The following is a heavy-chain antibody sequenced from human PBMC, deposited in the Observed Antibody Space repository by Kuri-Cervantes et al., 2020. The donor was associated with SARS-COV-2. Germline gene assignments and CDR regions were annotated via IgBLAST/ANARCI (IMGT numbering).Heavy chain of an antibody. D-gene: IGHD3-16*01. CDR1: GRILNEFA. CDR3: ATMDDYVWGSSYYFDY. V-gene: IGHV1-24*01. Sequence: AAVQVSCKVSGRILNEFAMHWVGQAPGKGLEWMGGFDPEDGERIYAQKFQGRVTITEDTSTDKAYMELSSLGSEETAVYYCATMDDYVWGSSYYFDYWGQGTLVTVSS. J-gene: IGHJ4*02. CDR2: FDPEDGER.